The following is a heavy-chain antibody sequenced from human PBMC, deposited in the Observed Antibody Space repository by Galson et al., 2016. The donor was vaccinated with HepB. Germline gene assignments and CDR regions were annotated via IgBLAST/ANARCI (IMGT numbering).Heavy chain of an antibody. Sequence: SETLSLTCTVSGGSIRSYYWSWIRQPPGKGLEWIGHIYYSGSTNYNPSLKSRVTISVDTSKNQFSLKVSSVTDADTAVYYCARGGDPDYFDYWGQGTLVTVSS. CDR3: ARGGDPDYFDY. CDR1: GGSIRSYY. V-gene: IGHV4-59*01. D-gene: IGHD2-21*02. CDR2: IYYSGST. J-gene: IGHJ4*02.